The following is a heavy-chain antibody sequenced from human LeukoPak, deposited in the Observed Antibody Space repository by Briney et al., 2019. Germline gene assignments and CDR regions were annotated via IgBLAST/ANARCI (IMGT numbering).Heavy chain of an antibody. CDR1: GFTFGTYW. J-gene: IGHJ4*02. CDR3: ARDWFWRGYSAIYFDY. CDR2: IKQDESEK. D-gene: IGHD3-3*01. V-gene: IGHV3-7*01. Sequence: PGGSLRLSCAASGFTFGTYWMSWVRQAPGKGLEWVASIKQDESEKYYVASVKGRFTISRDNAKPSLYLQMNNLRADDTAVYYCARDWFWRGYSAIYFDYWGRGASVTVSS.